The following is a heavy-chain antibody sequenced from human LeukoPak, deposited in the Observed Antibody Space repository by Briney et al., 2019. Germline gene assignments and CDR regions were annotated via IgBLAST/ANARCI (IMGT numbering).Heavy chain of an antibody. Sequence: SVKVSCKASGGTFSSYAISWVRQATGQGLEWMGGIIPIFGTANYAQKFQGRVTITADESTSTAYMELSSLRSEDTAVYYCASGYSYGYFPSWGQGTLVTVSS. CDR1: GGTFSSYA. D-gene: IGHD5-18*01. CDR2: IIPIFGTA. J-gene: IGHJ4*02. CDR3: ASGYSYGYFPS. V-gene: IGHV1-69*13.